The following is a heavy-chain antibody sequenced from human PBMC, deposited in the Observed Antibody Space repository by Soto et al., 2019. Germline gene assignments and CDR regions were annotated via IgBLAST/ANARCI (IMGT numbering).Heavy chain of an antibody. Sequence: QLQLQESGPGLVKPSETLSLTCTVSADSISSNNYYWGWVRQPPGKGLAWIGSINYSGSTYYNPSLKVRVSVSGDTAKRQVSLKLTSVTAADTAVYCCARTTTVTTIYFDYWGQGTLVTVSS. CDR3: ARTTTVTTIYFDY. D-gene: IGHD4-4*01. J-gene: IGHJ4*02. V-gene: IGHV4-39*01. CDR2: INYSGST. CDR1: ADSISSNNYY.